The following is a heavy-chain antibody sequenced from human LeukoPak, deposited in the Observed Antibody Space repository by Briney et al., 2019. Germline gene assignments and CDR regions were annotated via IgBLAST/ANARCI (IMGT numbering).Heavy chain of an antibody. Sequence: GGSLRLSCAASGFTFSSFGMHWVRQASGKGLEWVAVIWYDGNRKYYEDSVKGRFTISRDNSKNTLYLQMNSLRAEDTAVYYCARVYGSGSYYYHYAMDVWGQGTTVTVSS. D-gene: IGHD3-10*01. CDR3: ARVYGSGSYYYHYAMDV. J-gene: IGHJ6*02. CDR1: GFTFSSFG. V-gene: IGHV3-33*01. CDR2: IWYDGNRK.